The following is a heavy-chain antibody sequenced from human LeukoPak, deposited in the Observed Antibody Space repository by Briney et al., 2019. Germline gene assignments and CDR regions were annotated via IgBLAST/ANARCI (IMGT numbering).Heavy chain of an antibody. CDR1: DDSISSYY. Sequence: SETLSLTCNISDDSISSYYWSWIRQPPGKGLEWIGYIYYSGTTNYNPSLKSRVTVSIDTSKKQFSLRLTSVTAADTAIYYCARDRRGSTDYWGQGTLVTVSS. V-gene: IGHV4-59*01. CDR3: ARDRRGSTDY. D-gene: IGHD6-13*01. J-gene: IGHJ4*02. CDR2: IYYSGTT.